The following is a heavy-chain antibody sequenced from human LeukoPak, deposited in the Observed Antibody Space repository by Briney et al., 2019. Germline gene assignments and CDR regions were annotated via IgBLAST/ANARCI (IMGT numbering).Heavy chain of an antibody. CDR2: IYYSGST. V-gene: IGHV4-39*07. D-gene: IGHD6-19*01. CDR1: GGSISSYY. Sequence: SETLSLTCTVSGGSISSYYWGWIRQPPGKGLEWIGSIYYSGSTYYNPSLKSRVTISVDTSKNQFSLKLSSVTAADTAVYYCARASSGWYWSWGQGTLVTVSS. CDR3: ARASSGWYWS. J-gene: IGHJ4*02.